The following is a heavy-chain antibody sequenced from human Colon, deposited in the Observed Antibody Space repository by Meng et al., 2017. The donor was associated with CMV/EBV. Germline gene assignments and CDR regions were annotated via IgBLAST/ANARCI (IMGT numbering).Heavy chain of an antibody. CDR1: GFTVSSDY. CDR2: ISGSGSST. Sequence: GESLKISCAASGFTVSSDYMNWVRQAPGKGLEWVSAISGSGSSTYYANSVKGRVTISRDNSKNTLYLQINSLRAEDTAKYYCTKGQDDFWNGSPLDVWGQGTTVTVSS. V-gene: IGHV3-23*01. J-gene: IGHJ6*02. CDR3: TKGQDDFWNGSPLDV. D-gene: IGHD3-3*01.